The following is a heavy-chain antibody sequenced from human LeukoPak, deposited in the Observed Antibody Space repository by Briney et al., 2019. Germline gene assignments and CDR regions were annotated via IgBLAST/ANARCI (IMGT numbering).Heavy chain of an antibody. Sequence: PSETLSLTCTVSGGSVSSGSYYWSWIRQPPGKGLEWIGYIYYSGSTNYNPSLKSRVTISVDTSKNQFSLKLSSVTAADTAVYYCARGDYGDYIFDYWGQGTLVTVSS. CDR3: ARGDYGDYIFDY. D-gene: IGHD4-17*01. CDR1: GGSVSSGSYY. V-gene: IGHV4-61*01. CDR2: IYYSGST. J-gene: IGHJ4*02.